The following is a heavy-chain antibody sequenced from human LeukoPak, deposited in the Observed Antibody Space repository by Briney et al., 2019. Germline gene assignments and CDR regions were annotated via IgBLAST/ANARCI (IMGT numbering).Heavy chain of an antibody. Sequence: SETLSLTCTVSGGSVSSGSYYWSWIRQPPGKGLEWIGYIXYSGSTNYNPSLKSRVTTSVDTSKNQFSLKLSSVTAADTAVYYCARDVGDCSSTSCSRYYYYGMDVWGQGTTVTVSS. J-gene: IGHJ6*02. D-gene: IGHD2-2*01. CDR3: ARDVGDCSSTSCSRYYYYGMDV. CDR1: GGSVSSGSYY. V-gene: IGHV4-61*01. CDR2: IXYSGST.